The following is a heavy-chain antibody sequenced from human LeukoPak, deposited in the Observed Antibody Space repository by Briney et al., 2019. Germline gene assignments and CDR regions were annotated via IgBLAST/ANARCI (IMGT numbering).Heavy chain of an antibody. V-gene: IGHV3-23*01. CDR2: ISGSGRST. CDR3: AKDLEDIVVVPPCFGS. J-gene: IGHJ4*02. Sequence: GGSLRLSCAASGFSFSSYAMSWVRQAPGKGLEWVSSISGSGRSTYYADSVKGRFTISRDNSKNTLYLQMNSLRAEDTAVYYCAKDLEDIVVVPPCFGSWGQGTLVTVSS. CDR1: GFSFSSYA. D-gene: IGHD2-2*01.